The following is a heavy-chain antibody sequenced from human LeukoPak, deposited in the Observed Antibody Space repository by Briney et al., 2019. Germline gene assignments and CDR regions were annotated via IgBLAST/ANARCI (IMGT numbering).Heavy chain of an antibody. CDR2: ITSFGSSI. CDR1: GFIFSSHV. CDR3: ARDMVYARVGFFDY. Sequence: GGSLRLSCAASGFIFSSHVMIWVRQAPGKGLEWVSSITSFGSSIYYADSVKGRFTISRDNSKNTLYLQMNSLRAEDTAVYYCARDMVYARVGFFDYWGQGTLVTVSS. J-gene: IGHJ4*02. D-gene: IGHD2-8*01. V-gene: IGHV3-23*01.